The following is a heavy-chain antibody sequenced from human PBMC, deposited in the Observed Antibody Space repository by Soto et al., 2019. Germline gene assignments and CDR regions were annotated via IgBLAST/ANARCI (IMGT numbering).Heavy chain of an antibody. CDR3: ARDGAVAGTRYFYGMDV. J-gene: IGHJ6*02. CDR1: GFTLSNYA. V-gene: IGHV3-48*02. D-gene: IGHD6-19*01. CDR2: ISSSGSVI. Sequence: EVQLVESGGGLVQPGESLRVSCAASGFTLSNYAMSWVRQAPGKGLEWFSYISSSGSVIYYADSVKGRFTVSRDYAKNSLFLQMNSLSDEDTAVYYCARDGAVAGTRYFYGMDVWGQGTTVTVSS.